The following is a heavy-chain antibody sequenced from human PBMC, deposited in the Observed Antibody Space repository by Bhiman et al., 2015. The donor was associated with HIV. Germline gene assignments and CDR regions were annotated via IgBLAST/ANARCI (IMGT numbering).Heavy chain of an antibody. V-gene: IGHV3-23*01. CDR2: INGKGDTT. Sequence: EVELLESGGGLIQPGGSLRLSCAASGFTFSSYAMSWVRQAPGKGLEWVSIINGKGDTTYFPDSVRGRFTISRDNSKNTLFLQMNSLRAEDTAVYYCASLGYFDLWGRGTLVTVSS. CDR1: GFTFSSYA. CDR3: ASLGYFDL. J-gene: IGHJ2*01.